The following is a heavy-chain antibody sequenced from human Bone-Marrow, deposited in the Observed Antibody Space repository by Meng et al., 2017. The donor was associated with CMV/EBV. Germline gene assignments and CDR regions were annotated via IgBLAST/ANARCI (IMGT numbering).Heavy chain of an antibody. CDR1: GFTFDDYA. Sequence: GESLKISCAASGFTFDDYAMHWVRQAPGKGLEWVSLISWDGGSTYYADSVKGRFTISRDNSKNSLYLQMNSLRAEDTALYYCAKDIGGYFDYWGQGTLDTVSS. J-gene: IGHJ4*02. V-gene: IGHV3-43D*03. CDR3: AKDIGGYFDY. D-gene: IGHD3-16*01. CDR2: ISWDGGST.